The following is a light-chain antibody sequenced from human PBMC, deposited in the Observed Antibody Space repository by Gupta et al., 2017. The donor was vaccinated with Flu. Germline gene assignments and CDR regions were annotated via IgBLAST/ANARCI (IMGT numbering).Light chain of an antibody. CDR3: MQGSYWPFT. V-gene: IGKV2-30*01. J-gene: IGKJ3*01. Sequence: DIVMTQSPLSLPVTLGQPASISCRSSQSLVFSNGNTYLNWFLQRPGQSPRRLIYEVSNRDSGVPARCSGSGSGTDVTLTISRVEAEDVGVYYCMQGSYWPFTFGPGTKVDIK. CDR1: QSLVFSNGNTY. CDR2: EVS.